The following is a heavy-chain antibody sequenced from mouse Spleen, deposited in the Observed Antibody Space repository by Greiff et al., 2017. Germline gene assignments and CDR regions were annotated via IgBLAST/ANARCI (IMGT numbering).Heavy chain of an antibody. CDR3: ARAGPDY. J-gene: IGHJ2*01. CDR2: INPSTGGT. D-gene: IGHD4-1*01. CDR1: GYSFTGYY. Sequence: VQLQQSGPELVKPGASVKISCKASGYSFTGYYMNWVKQSPEKSLEWIGEINPSTGGTTYNQKFKAKATLTVDKSSSTAYMQLKSLTSEDSAVYYCARAGPDYWGQGTTLTVSS. V-gene: IGHV1-42*01.